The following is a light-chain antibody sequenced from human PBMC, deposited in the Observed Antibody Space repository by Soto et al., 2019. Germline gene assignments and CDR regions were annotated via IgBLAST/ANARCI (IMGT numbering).Light chain of an antibody. V-gene: IGKV3-15*01. CDR1: QDISSN. CDR3: QQYDNWPRT. J-gene: IGKJ1*01. CDR2: GAS. Sequence: EIVMTPSPTTLSVSQGERGTLSCRASQDISSNLAWYQQKPGQTPRLLIPGASTRATGIPARFSGSGSGTRFTLTIASLQSEDFAVYYCQQYDNWPRTFGQGTKVDIK.